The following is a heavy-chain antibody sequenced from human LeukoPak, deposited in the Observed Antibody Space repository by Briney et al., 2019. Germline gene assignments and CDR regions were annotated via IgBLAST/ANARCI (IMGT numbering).Heavy chain of an antibody. CDR3: AKDPQKLARTGFDY. Sequence: GGSLRLSCAASGFTFSTYAISWVRQAPGKGLEWVSAISGSGGSTYYADSVKGRFTISRDNSKNTLYLQMNSLRTEDTAVYYCAKDPQKLARTGFDYWGQGTLVTVSS. CDR1: GFTFSTYA. V-gene: IGHV3-23*01. CDR2: ISGSGGST. D-gene: IGHD6-13*01. J-gene: IGHJ4*02.